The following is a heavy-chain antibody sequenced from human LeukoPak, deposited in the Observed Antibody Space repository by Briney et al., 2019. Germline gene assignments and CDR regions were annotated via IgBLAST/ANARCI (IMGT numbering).Heavy chain of an antibody. V-gene: IGHV3-30-3*01. CDR2: ISYDGSNK. J-gene: IGHJ4*02. Sequence: GRSLRLSCAASGFTFSSYAMHWVRQAPGKGLEWVAVISYDGSNKYYADSVKGRFTISRDNSKKTLYLQMDSLRTEDTAVYYCAKDAYGSETPRVVDYWGQGTLVTVSS. CDR1: GFTFSSYA. D-gene: IGHD3-10*01. CDR3: AKDAYGSETPRVVDY.